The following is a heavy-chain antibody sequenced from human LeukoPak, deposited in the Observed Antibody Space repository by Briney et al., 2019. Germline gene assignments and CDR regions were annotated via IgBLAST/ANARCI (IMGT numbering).Heavy chain of an antibody. D-gene: IGHD3-16*01. CDR2: ISYDGSNK. Sequence: PGGSLRLSCAASGFTFSSYAMHWVRQAPGKGLEWVAVISYDGSNKYYADSVKGRFTISRDNSKNTLYLQMNSLRAEDTAVYYCASGLLPESVFHDYWGQGTLVTVSS. J-gene: IGHJ4*02. CDR3: ASGLLPESVFHDY. V-gene: IGHV3-30*04. CDR1: GFTFSSYA.